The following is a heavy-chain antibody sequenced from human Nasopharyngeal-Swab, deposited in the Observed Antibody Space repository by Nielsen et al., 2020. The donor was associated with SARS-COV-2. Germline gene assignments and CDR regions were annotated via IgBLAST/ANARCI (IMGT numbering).Heavy chain of an antibody. Sequence: GGSLRLSCAASGFTFSSYWMHWDRPPQGKGLVWVSRINSDGSSTSYADSVKGRFTISRDNAKNTLYLQMNSLRAEDTAVYYCARLLRFLEWLRLPDYYYGMDVWGQGTTVTVSS. D-gene: IGHD3-3*01. CDR3: ARLLRFLEWLRLPDYYYGMDV. CDR1: GFTFSSYW. V-gene: IGHV3-74*01. J-gene: IGHJ6*02. CDR2: INSDGSST.